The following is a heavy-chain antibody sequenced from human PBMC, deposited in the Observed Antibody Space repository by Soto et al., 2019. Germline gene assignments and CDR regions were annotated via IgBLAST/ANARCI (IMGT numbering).Heavy chain of an antibody. CDR1: GGSISSSSHY. D-gene: IGHD3-9*01. V-gene: IGHV4-39*01. J-gene: IGHJ4*02. CDR2: VYYSGST. CDR3: ARRESYDILTGYYHFDY. Sequence: QLQLQESGPGLVKPSETLSLTCTVSGGSISSSSHYWGGIRQPPGKGLEWIGSVYYSGSTYYNPSLKSRVTISVDTSKNQFSLKLSSVTAADTAVYYCARRESYDILTGYYHFDYWGQGTLVTVSS.